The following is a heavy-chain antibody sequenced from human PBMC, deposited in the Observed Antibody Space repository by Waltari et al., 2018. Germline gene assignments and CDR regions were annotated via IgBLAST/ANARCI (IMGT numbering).Heavy chain of an antibody. CDR1: GDSIRPYY. J-gene: IGHJ2*01. CDR2: IYYSGST. CDR3: ARQGWDLSLGYLHFDL. V-gene: IGHV4-59*05. D-gene: IGHD1-26*01. Sequence: QVQLQQSGPGLMKPSETLSLTCTVSGDSIRPYYWSWIRQPPGKGLEWIGSIYYSGSTYYNPSLKSRVTISVDTSTNQFSLKLSSVTAADTAVYYCARQGWDLSLGYLHFDLWGRGTLVTVSS.